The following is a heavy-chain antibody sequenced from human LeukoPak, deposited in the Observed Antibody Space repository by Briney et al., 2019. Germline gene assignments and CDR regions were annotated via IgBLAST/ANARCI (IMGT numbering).Heavy chain of an antibody. J-gene: IGHJ1*01. CDR2: IIPILGIA. CDR1: GGTFSSYA. V-gene: IGHV1-69*04. Sequence: ASVKVSCKASGGTFSSYAISWVRQAPGQGLEWMGRIIPILGIANYAQKFQGRVTITAEKSTSTAYMELRSLRSEDTAVYYCASPEVGAKVDGFKHWGQGTLVTVSS. CDR3: ASPEVGAKVDGFKH. D-gene: IGHD1-26*01.